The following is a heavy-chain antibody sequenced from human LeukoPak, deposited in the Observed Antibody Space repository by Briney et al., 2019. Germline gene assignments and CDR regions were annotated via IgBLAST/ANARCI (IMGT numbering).Heavy chain of an antibody. V-gene: IGHV4-39*01. CDR2: IYYSGST. CDR1: GGSFSGYY. J-gene: IGHJ4*02. Sequence: SETLSLTCAVYGGSFSGYYWGWIRQPPGKGLEWIGSIYYSGSTYYNPSLKSRVTISVDTSKNQFSLKLSSVTAADTAVYYCARSSRSDYDSSGYLFDYWGQGTLVTVSS. D-gene: IGHD3-22*01. CDR3: ARSSRSDYDSSGYLFDY.